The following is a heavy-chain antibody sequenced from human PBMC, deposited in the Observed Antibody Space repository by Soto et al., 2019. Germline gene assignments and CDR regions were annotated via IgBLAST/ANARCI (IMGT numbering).Heavy chain of an antibody. CDR2: INPSGGST. J-gene: IGHJ4*02. CDR1: GYTFTSYY. CDR3: ARLGVTDYYDSSGHDY. D-gene: IGHD3-22*01. Sequence: QVQLVQSGAEVKKPGASVKVSCKASGYTFTSYYMHWVRQAPGQGLEWMGIINPSGGSTSYAQKFQGRVTMTRDTSTSTVYMELSSLRSEDTAVYYCARLGVTDYYDSSGHDYWGQGTLVTVSS. V-gene: IGHV1-46*01.